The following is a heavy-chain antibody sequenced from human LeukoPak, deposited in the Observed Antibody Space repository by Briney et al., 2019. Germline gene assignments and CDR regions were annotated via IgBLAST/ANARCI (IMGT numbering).Heavy chain of an antibody. J-gene: IGHJ4*02. D-gene: IGHD3-10*01. V-gene: IGHV4-59*11. Sequence: SETLSLTCAVSGGSISGHYCSWIRQPPGKELEWTGRIYYSGSTNYNPSLKSRVTISVDTSKNEFSLKVTSVTTADTAMYYCATGRLNYGYLDYWGQGTLVTVSS. CDR3: ATGRLNYGYLDY. CDR1: GGSISGHY. CDR2: IYYSGST.